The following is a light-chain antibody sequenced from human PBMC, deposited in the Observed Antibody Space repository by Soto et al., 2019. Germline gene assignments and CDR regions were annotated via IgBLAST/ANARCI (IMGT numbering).Light chain of an antibody. V-gene: IGKV1-5*03. CDR1: QTISSW. CDR2: KAS. CDR3: QHYNSYSEA. J-gene: IGKJ1*01. Sequence: DIHMTQSPSTLSGSVGDRVTITCRASQTISSWLAWYQQKPGKAPKLLIYKASTLKSGVPSRFSGSGSGTEFTLTISILQPDDFATYYCQHYNSYSEAFGQGTKVDIK.